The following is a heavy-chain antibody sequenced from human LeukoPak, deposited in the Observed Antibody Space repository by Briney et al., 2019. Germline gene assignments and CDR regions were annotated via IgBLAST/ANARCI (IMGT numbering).Heavy chain of an antibody. J-gene: IGHJ4*02. CDR2: ISAKNGNT. D-gene: IGHD3-10*01. CDR3: AGGSGGQPHY. Sequence: ASVKVSCKASGYTFTSYGISWVRQAPGQGLEWMGWISAKNGNTNYAKKLQGRVTMTTDTSTSTAYMELRSLRSDDTAMYYCAGGSGGQPHYWGQGTLVTVSS. CDR1: GYTFTSYG. V-gene: IGHV1-18*04.